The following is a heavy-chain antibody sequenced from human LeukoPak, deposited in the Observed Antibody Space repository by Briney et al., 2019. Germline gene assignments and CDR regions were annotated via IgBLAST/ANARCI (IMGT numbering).Heavy chain of an antibody. CDR3: AKDLLGNRGYGPPDS. CDR2: INPSGDTT. J-gene: IGHJ4*02. Sequence: ASVKVSCMASGYXFTSYHIHWVRQAPGQGLEWVGVINPSGDTTNYEQKFQGRVTMTRDTSTTTVYMELSSLRSDDTAVYYCAKDLLGNRGYGPPDSWGQGTLVTVSS. V-gene: IGHV1-46*01. CDR1: GYXFTSYH. D-gene: IGHD5-18*01.